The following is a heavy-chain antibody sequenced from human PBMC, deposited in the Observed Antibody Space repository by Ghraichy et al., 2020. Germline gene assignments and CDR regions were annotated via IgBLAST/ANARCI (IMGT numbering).Heavy chain of an antibody. CDR2: IYYSGST. D-gene: IGHD3-22*01. J-gene: IGHJ1*01. CDR3: ASLGITMIVVGTDAEYFQH. Sequence: EWIGSIYYSGSTYYNPSLKSRVTISVDTSKNQFSLKLSSVTAADTAVYYCASLGITMIVVGTDAEYFQHW. V-gene: IGHV4-39*01.